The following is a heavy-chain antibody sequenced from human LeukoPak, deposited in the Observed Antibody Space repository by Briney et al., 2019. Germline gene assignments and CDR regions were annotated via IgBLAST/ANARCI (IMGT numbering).Heavy chain of an antibody. CDR2: ISSSSSYI. J-gene: IGHJ6*03. V-gene: IGHV3-21*01. CDR1: GFTFSSYS. Sequence: GGSLRLSCAASGFTFSSYSMNWVRQAPGKGLEWVSSISSSSSYIYYADSVKGRFTISRDNAKNSLYLQMNSLRAEDTAVYYCARGGYGDYYSYYMDVWGKGTTVTVSS. D-gene: IGHD3-16*01. CDR3: ARGGYGDYYSYYMDV.